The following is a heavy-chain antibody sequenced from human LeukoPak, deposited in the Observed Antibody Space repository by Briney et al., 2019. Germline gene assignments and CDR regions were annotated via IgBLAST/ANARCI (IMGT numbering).Heavy chain of an antibody. V-gene: IGHV3-7*01. J-gene: IGHJ2*01. CDR1: GFTFSSYW. CDR2: IKQDGSEK. Sequence: GGSLRLSCAASGFTFSSYWMSWVRQAPGKGLEWVANIKQDGSEKYYVDSVKGRFTISRDNAQNSLYLQMNSLRAEDTAVYYCARGAGTATLLWFGEGDWYFDFWGRGTLVTVSS. CDR3: ARGAGTATLLWFGEGDWYFDF. D-gene: IGHD3-10*01.